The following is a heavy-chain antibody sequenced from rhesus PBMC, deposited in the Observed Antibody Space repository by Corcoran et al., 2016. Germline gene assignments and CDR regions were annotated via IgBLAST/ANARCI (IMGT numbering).Heavy chain of an antibody. CDR3: ARGSSYSYYGLDS. Sequence: QVKLQQWGEGLVKPSETLSLTCAVYGGSISGYYYWSWIRQPPGKGLEWIGYIYGNSASTNYNPSLSNRVTISKATSKNQFSLKLSSVTAADTAVYYCARGSSYSYYGLDSWGQGVVVTVSS. CDR2: IYGNSAST. CDR1: GGSISGYYY. D-gene: IGHD4-29*01. V-gene: IGHV4-73*01. J-gene: IGHJ6*01.